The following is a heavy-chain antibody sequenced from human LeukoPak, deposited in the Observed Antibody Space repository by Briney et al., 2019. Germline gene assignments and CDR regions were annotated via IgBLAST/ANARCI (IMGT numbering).Heavy chain of an antibody. CDR1: GFTFSSYG. J-gene: IGHJ4*02. CDR2: IGTAGDT. D-gene: IGHD6-19*01. Sequence: GGSLRLSCAASGFTFSSYGMHWVRHATGKGLEWVSGIGTAGDTYYPGSVKGRFTISRENAKNSLYLQMNSLRAGDTAAYYCTRGAGSSGWDPFDYWGQGTLVTVSS. V-gene: IGHV3-13*01. CDR3: TRGAGSSGWDPFDY.